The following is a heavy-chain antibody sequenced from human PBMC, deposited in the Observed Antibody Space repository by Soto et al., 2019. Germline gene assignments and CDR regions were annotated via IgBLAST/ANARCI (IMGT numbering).Heavy chain of an antibody. Sequence: QVQLVESGGGVVQPGRSLRLSCAASGFTFSSYAMHWVRQAPGKGLEWVAVISYDGSNKYYADSVKGRFTISRDNSKYTLYLQMNSLRAEDTAVYYCARVGGKYYYGMDVWGQGTTVTVSS. D-gene: IGHD3-16*01. CDR3: ARVGGKYYYGMDV. J-gene: IGHJ6*02. CDR1: GFTFSSYA. CDR2: ISYDGSNK. V-gene: IGHV3-30-3*01.